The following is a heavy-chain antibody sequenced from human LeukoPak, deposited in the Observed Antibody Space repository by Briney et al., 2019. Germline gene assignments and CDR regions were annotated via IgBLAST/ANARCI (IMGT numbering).Heavy chain of an antibody. Sequence: SETLSLTCAVYGGSFSGYYWSWIRQPPGKGLEWIGEINHSGSTNYNPSLKSRVTISVDTSRNQFSLKLSSVTAADTAVYYCALQVDAFDIWGQGTMVTVSS. D-gene: IGHD5-24*01. V-gene: IGHV4-34*01. CDR2: INHSGST. CDR3: ALQVDAFDI. CDR1: GGSFSGYY. J-gene: IGHJ3*02.